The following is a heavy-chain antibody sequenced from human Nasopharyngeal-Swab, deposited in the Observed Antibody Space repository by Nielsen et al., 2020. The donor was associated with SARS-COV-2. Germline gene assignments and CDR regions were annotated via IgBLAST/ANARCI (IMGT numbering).Heavy chain of an antibody. CDR3: ARDVVVVPAAGSYYYYYMDV. CDR2: INPNSGGT. CDR1: GYTFTGYY. J-gene: IGHJ6*03. Sequence: ASVKVSCKASGYTFTGYYMHWVRQAPGQGLEWMGRINPNSGGTNYAQKFQGRVTMTRDTSIGTAYMELSRLRSDDTAVYYCARDVVVVPAAGSYYYYYMDVWGKGTTVTVSS. D-gene: IGHD2-2*01. V-gene: IGHV1-2*06.